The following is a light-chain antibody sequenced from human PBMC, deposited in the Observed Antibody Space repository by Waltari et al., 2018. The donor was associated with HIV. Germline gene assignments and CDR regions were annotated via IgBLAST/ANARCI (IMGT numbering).Light chain of an antibody. CDR3: SSYAGSSTWV. Sequence: QSALTQPPSASGSPGQSVTISCTGISSDAGDDNYVSWYQQSPGKAPKLRSYEVSKRPSGVPDRFSASKSGNTASLSVSGLQADDEAHYYCSSYAGSSTWVFGGGTKVTVL. V-gene: IGLV2-8*01. CDR1: SSDAGDDNY. CDR2: EVS. J-gene: IGLJ3*02.